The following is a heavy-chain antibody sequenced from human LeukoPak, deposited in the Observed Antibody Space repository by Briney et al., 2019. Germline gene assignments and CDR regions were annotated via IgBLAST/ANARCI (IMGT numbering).Heavy chain of an antibody. J-gene: IGHJ6*01. CDR1: GGSISSGDYY. CDR3: TRSGLTGMREYPGADYYYYDMDV. V-gene: IGHV4-39*01. CDR2: IYYSGST. Sequence: SETLSLTCTVSGGSISSGDYYWAWIRQPPGKGLEWIGSIYYSGSTYYIPTLKSRVAISLDTSKNQYSLKLSSVTAADTAVYFCTRSGLTGMREYPGADYYYYDMDVWGQGTAVTVSS. D-gene: IGHD2-2*02.